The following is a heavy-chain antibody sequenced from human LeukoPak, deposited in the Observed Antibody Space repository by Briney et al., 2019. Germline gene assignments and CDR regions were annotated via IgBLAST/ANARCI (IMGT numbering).Heavy chain of an antibody. CDR3: ARSDWLDP. CDR2: FYVGGAT. CDR1: GFSVTNNY. Sequence: PGGSLRLSCAVSGFSVTNNYMSWVRQAPGKGLEWVSVFYVGGATYYADSVKGRFTISRDNAKNTLYLHMNSLRAEDTGVYYCARSDWLDPWGQGTLVTVSS. J-gene: IGHJ5*02. V-gene: IGHV3-53*01.